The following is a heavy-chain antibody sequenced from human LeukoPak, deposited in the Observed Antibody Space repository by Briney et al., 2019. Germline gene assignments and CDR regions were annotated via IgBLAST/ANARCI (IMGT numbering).Heavy chain of an antibody. CDR2: IWYDGNDK. D-gene: IGHD6-19*01. CDR3: AKDISSGWSTDY. V-gene: IGHV3-30*02. CDR1: GFTFSSYG. J-gene: IGHJ4*02. Sequence: GGSLRLSCAASGFTFSSYGMHWVRQAPGKGLEWVTFIWYDGNDKYYADSVKGRFTISRDNSKNMVYLQMNSLRAEDTAVYYCAKDISSGWSTDYWGQGTLVTVSS.